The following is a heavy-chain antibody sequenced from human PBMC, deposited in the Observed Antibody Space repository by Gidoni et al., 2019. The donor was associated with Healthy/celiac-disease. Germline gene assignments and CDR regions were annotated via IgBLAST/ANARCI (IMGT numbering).Heavy chain of an antibody. CDR2: ISSSSSYI. Sequence: EVQLVESGGGLVSPRGSLTPSCAPSGFTFTISSLNCVRQAPGKGLECVSSISSSSSYIYYADSVKGRFTISRDKAKNSLYLQMNSLRAEDTAVYYCARDLELTTPKMKVTGHYYYYGMDVWGQGTTVTVSS. CDR1: GFTFTISS. D-gene: IGHD4-17*01. CDR3: ARDLELTTPKMKVTGHYYYYGMDV. V-gene: IGHV3-21*01. J-gene: IGHJ6*02.